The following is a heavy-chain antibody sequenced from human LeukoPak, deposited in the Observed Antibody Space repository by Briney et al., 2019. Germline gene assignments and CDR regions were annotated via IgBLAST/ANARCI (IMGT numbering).Heavy chain of an antibody. J-gene: IGHJ4*02. CDR3: AKVNHYSNDYFDY. CDR2: ISGSGGST. Sequence: GGSLRLSCAASGLTFSSYAMSWVRQAPGKGLEWVSAISGSGGSTYYADSVKGRFTISRDNSKNTLYLQMNSLRAEDTAVYYCAKVNHYSNDYFDYWGQGTLVTVSS. V-gene: IGHV3-23*01. CDR1: GLTFSSYA. D-gene: IGHD4-11*01.